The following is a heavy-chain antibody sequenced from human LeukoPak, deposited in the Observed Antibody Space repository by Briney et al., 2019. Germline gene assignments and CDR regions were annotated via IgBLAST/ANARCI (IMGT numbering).Heavy chain of an antibody. CDR1: GFTFSSYA. CDR2: IWYDGSNK. CDR3: ARATGVLFNYYFDY. Sequence: GRSLRLSCAASGFTFSSYAMHWVRQAPGKGLEWVAVIWYDGSNKYFADSVKGRFTISRDNSKNTLYLQMNSLRAEDTAVYYCARATGVLFNYYFDYWGQGTLVTVSS. J-gene: IGHJ4*02. D-gene: IGHD2-8*02. V-gene: IGHV3-33*08.